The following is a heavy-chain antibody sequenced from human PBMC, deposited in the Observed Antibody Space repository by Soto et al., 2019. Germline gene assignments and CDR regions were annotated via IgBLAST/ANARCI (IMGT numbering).Heavy chain of an antibody. CDR2: INSDGSST. Sequence: GGSLRLSCAASGFTFSSYWMHWVRQAPGKGLVWVSRINSDGSSTSYADSVKGRFTISRDNAKNTLYLQMNSLRAEDTAVYYCARGRISSTSFYYYGMDVWGQGTTVTVSS. CDR3: ARGRISSTSFYYYGMDV. V-gene: IGHV3-74*01. J-gene: IGHJ6*02. D-gene: IGHD2-2*01. CDR1: GFTFSSYW.